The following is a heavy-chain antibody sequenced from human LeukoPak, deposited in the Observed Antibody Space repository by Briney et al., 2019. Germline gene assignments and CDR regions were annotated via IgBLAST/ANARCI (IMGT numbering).Heavy chain of an antibody. CDR2: IWYDGINK. J-gene: IGHJ6*02. V-gene: IGHV3-33*01. Sequence: PGGSLRLSCAASGFTFSSYGMHWGGQAPGKGREWGAVIWYDGINKYYADSVKGRFTISRDNSKNTLYLQMNSLRAEDTAVYYCARDAEQLVRFYYYGMDVWGQGTTVTVSS. D-gene: IGHD6-6*01. CDR1: GFTFSSYG. CDR3: ARDAEQLVRFYYYGMDV.